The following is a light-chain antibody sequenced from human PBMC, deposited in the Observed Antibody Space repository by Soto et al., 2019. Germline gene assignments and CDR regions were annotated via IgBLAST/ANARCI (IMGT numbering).Light chain of an antibody. CDR1: SSDVGAYNY. CDR2: DVS. Sequence: QSALTQPASVSGSPGQSITISCTGTSSDVGAYNYVSWYQQHPGKAPKLIIYDVSNRPSGVSGRFSGSKSGNTASLTVSGVQAEDEGDYYCNSFTSATSTTPYVFGTGTKVTVL. V-gene: IGLV2-14*01. J-gene: IGLJ1*01. CDR3: NSFTSATSTTPYV.